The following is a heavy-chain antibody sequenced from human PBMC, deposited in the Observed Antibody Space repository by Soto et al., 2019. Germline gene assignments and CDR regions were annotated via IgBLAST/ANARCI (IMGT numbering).Heavy chain of an antibody. CDR1: GGTFSSYT. D-gene: IGHD3-10*01. CDR3: SGSLVRLYYYYGMDV. CDR2: IIPILGIA. J-gene: IGHJ6*02. Sequence: QVQRVQSGAEVKKPGSSVKVSCKASGGTFSSYTISWVRQAPGQGLEWMGRIIPILGIANYAQKFQGRVTITADKSTSTAYMELSSLRSEDTAVYYCSGSLVRLYYYYGMDVWGQGTTVTGSS. V-gene: IGHV1-69*02.